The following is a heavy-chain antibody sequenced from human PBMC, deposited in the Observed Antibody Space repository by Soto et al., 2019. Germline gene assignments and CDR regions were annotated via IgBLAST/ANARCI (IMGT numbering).Heavy chain of an antibody. D-gene: IGHD2-15*01. Sequence: LSLTCAVYGGSFSGYYWSWIRQPPGKGLEWIGEINHSGSTNYNPSLKSRVTISVDTSKNQFSLKLSSVTAADTAVYYCARVSPPAFVVVVAAYRPLYYGMDVWGQGTTVTVSS. CDR1: GGSFSGYY. J-gene: IGHJ6*02. CDR3: ARVSPPAFVVVVAAYRPLYYGMDV. V-gene: IGHV4-34*01. CDR2: INHSGST.